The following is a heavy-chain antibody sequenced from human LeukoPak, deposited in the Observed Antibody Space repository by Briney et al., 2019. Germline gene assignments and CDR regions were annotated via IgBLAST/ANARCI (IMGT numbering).Heavy chain of an antibody. J-gene: IGHJ3*02. CDR2: INPSSGGT. V-gene: IGHV1-46*01. CDR1: GYTFTSYY. Sequence: ASVKVSCKTSGYTFTSYYIHWVRQAPGQGLEWMGVINPSSGGTRFAQKFQDRVTVTRDTSTSTVYMELSSLRSEDTAIYYCARGGIVGGTPGGSFGIWGHGTMVTVSS. CDR3: ARGGIVGGTPGGSFGI. D-gene: IGHD1-26*01.